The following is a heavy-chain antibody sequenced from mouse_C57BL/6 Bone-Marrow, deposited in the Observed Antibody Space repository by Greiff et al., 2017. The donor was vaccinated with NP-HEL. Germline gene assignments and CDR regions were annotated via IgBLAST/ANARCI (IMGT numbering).Heavy chain of an antibody. Sequence: EVKLMESGGGLVQSGRSLRLSCATSGFTFSDFYMEWVRQAPGKGLEWIAASRNKANDYTTEYSASVKGRFIVSRDTSQSILYLQMNALRAEDTAIYYCARDADYGYDVFAYWGQGTLVTVSA. CDR2: SRNKANDYTT. D-gene: IGHD2-2*01. CDR1: GFTFSDFY. J-gene: IGHJ3*01. CDR3: ARDADYGYDVFAY. V-gene: IGHV7-1*01.